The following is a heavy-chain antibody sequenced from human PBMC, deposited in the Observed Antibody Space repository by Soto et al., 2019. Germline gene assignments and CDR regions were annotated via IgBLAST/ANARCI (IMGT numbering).Heavy chain of an antibody. V-gene: IGHV4-59*01. CDR3: ARAGFTNWFDP. D-gene: IGHD3-10*01. CDR1: GDSITSYD. Sequence: SETLSLTCTVSGDSITSYDWSWIRQPPGKGLEWIGYIYYSGSTNYNPSLKSRVTISVDTSKNQFSLKLSSVTAADTAVYYCARAGFTNWFDPWGQGTLVTVSS. J-gene: IGHJ5*02. CDR2: IYYSGST.